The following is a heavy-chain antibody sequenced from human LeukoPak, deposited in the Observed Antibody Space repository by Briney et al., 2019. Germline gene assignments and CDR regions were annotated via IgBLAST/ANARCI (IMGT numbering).Heavy chain of an antibody. Sequence: PGGSLRLSCAASGFTFSSYAMSWVRQAPGKGLEWVSAISGSGGSTYYADFVKGRFTISRDNSKNTLYLQMNSLRAEDTAVYYCAKVGRGSSDAFDIWGQGTMVTVSS. CDR3: AKVGRGSSDAFDI. CDR2: ISGSGGST. J-gene: IGHJ3*02. V-gene: IGHV3-23*01. D-gene: IGHD3-10*01. CDR1: GFTFSSYA.